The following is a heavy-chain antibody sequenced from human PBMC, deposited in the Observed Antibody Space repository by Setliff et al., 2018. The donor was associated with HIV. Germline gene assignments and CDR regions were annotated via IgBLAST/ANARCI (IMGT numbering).Heavy chain of an antibody. CDR2: IYYSGST. D-gene: IGHD3-22*01. J-gene: IGHJ4*02. V-gene: IGHV4-31*03. Sequence: TSETLSLTCTVSGGSINSGGFYWTWIRQHPKKGLEWFGYIYYSGSTYYNPSLKSRVTISVDTSKNQFSLKLTSVTAADTAVYYCARDSRHDTSGYYYFDAWGQGTLVTVSS. CDR1: GGSINSGGFY. CDR3: ARDSRHDTSGYYYFDA.